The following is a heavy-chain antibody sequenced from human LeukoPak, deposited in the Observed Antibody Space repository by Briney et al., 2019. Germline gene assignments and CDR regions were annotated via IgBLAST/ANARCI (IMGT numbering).Heavy chain of an antibody. V-gene: IGHV3-30*18. J-gene: IGHJ6*04. CDR1: GFTFSSYG. Sequence: PGRSLRLSCAASGFTFSSYGMHWVRQAPGKGLEGVAVISYDGSNKYYADSVKGRFTISRDNSKNTLYLQMNSLRAEDTAVYYCAKATGIAVNFYYGTDVWGKGTTVTVSS. CDR2: ISYDGSNK. D-gene: IGHD6-19*01. CDR3: AKATGIAVNFYYGTDV.